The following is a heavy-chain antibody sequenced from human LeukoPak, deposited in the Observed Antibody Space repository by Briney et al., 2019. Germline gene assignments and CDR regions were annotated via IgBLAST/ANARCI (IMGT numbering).Heavy chain of an antibody. Sequence: PGRTLRLSCVVSGFSSNIFAFHWVRQAPGKGLEWVAVISYDGSNKYYADSVKGRFTISRDNSKNTLYLQMNSLRAEDTAVYYCARDPQGPYSSGWYVPYYYYYGMDVWGQGTTVTVSS. CDR1: GFSSNIFA. CDR3: ARDPQGPYSSGWYVPYYYYYGMDV. D-gene: IGHD6-19*01. V-gene: IGHV3-30*04. CDR2: ISYDGSNK. J-gene: IGHJ6*02.